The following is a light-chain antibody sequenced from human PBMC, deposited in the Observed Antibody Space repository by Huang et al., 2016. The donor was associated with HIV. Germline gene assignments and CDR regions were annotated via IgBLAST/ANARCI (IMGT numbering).Light chain of an antibody. V-gene: IGKV3-11*01. CDR2: DAS. Sequence: ETVLTQSPATLSLSPGERATLSCRASQSVNSYLAWYQQKPGQTPRLLLYDASNRATGIPARVSGSGSGTDFTLTISSLEPEDFAVYYCQQRKYWPPITFGQGTRLEIK. CDR1: QSVNSY. CDR3: QQRKYWPPIT. J-gene: IGKJ5*01.